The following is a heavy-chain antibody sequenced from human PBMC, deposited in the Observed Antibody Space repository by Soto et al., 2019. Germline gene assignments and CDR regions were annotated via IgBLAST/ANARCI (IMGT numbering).Heavy chain of an antibody. CDR2: IYYSGST. CDR3: ARVQETFLYYYYMDV. V-gene: IGHV4-59*01. Sequence: SETLSLTCTVSGGSISSYYWSWIRQPPGKGLEWIGYIYYSGSTNYNPSLKSRVTISVDTSKNQFSLKLSSVTAADTAVYYCARVQETFLYYYYMDVWGKGTTVTVSS. J-gene: IGHJ6*03. CDR1: GGSISSYY.